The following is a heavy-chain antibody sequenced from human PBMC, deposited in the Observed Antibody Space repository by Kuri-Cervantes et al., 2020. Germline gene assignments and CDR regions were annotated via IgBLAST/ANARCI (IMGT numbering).Heavy chain of an antibody. V-gene: IGHV4-61*01. J-gene: IGHJ6*02. CDR3: ARDPPRSGWLSRYYYGMDV. CDR1: GGSVTSGSYY. Sequence: SETLSLTCTVSGGSVTSGSYYWSWIRLPPGKGLEWIGYIYYSGSTNYNPSLKSRVTISVDTSKNQFSLKLSSVTAADTAVYYCARDPPRSGWLSRYYYGMDVWGQGTTVTVSS. D-gene: IGHD6-19*01. CDR2: IYYSGST.